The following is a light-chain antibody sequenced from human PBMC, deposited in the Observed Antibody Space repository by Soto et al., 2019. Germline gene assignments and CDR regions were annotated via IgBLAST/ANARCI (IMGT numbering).Light chain of an antibody. CDR2: DAS. CDR1: QNVNSW. V-gene: IGKV1-5*01. J-gene: IGKJ1*01. Sequence: DIQMTQSPSTLSAAVGDRVTITCRASQNVNSWVAWYQQKPGKAPKFLIYDASNLESGVPSRFSGRGSGTEFTLTISSLQADDFATYYCQRYNSNSRTFGQRTKVDIK. CDR3: QRYNSNSRT.